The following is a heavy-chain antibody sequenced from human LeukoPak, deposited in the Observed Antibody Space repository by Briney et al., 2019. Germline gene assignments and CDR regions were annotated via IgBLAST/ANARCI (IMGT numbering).Heavy chain of an antibody. V-gene: IGHV1-8*01. CDR3: ARGSFWGYSSSWYFGY. D-gene: IGHD6-13*01. CDR1: GYTFTSYD. CDR2: MNPNSGNT. J-gene: IGHJ4*02. Sequence: PGASVKVSCKASGYTFTSYDINCVRQATGQGLEWMGWMNPNSGNTGYAQKFQGRVTMTRNTSISTAYMELSSLRSEDTAVYYCARGSFWGYSSSWYFGYWGQGTLVTVSS.